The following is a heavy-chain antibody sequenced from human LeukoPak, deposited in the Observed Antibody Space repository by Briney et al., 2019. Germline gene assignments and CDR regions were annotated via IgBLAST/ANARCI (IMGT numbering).Heavy chain of an antibody. D-gene: IGHD6-19*01. Sequence: GGSLRLSCAASGFTFSSYAMSWVRQAPGKGLEWVSAISGSGGSTYYADSVKGRFTISRDSSKNTLYLQMNSLRAEDTAVYYCAKELRILGWFIQDYWGQGTLVTVSS. CDR3: AKELRILGWFIQDY. CDR1: GFTFSSYA. CDR2: ISGSGGST. J-gene: IGHJ4*02. V-gene: IGHV3-23*01.